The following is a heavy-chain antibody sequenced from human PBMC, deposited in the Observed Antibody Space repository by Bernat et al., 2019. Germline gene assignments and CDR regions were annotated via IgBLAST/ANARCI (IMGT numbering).Heavy chain of an antibody. V-gene: IGHV3-74*01. CDR2: ITRDGSST. CDR3: ARISPSYYYYGLDV. CDR1: GFSFSTYW. Sequence: EVQLVESGGGLVQPGGSLRLSCVASGFSFSTYWMHWVRQLPGKGLVWVSRITRDGSSTTYADSVKGRFTISRDNAKNTLYLQMNSLRAEDMAVYYCARISPSYYYYGLDVWGQGTTVTVSS. J-gene: IGHJ6*02.